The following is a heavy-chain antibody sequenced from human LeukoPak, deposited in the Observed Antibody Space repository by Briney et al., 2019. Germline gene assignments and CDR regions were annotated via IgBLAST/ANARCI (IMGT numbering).Heavy chain of an antibody. J-gene: IGHJ4*02. CDR3: ARDQWSSSSQRNIDY. D-gene: IGHD6-13*01. CDR2: ISAYNGNT. CDR1: GYTFTSYG. V-gene: IGHV1-18*01. Sequence: AASVKVSCKASGYTFTSYGISWVRQAPGQGLEWMGWISAYNGNTNYAQKLQGRVTVITDTSTSTAYMELRSLRSDDTAVYYCARDQWSSSSQRNIDYWGQGTLVTVSS.